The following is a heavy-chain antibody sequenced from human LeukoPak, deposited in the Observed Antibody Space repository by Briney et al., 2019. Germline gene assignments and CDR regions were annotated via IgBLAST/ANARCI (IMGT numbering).Heavy chain of an antibody. Sequence: PSETLSLTCGVSGYSISSGYQWAWIRHSPGKGLECTASIYHSGSAHYTPSLKSRVTISGDTSKNQFSLKMYSVTAADTAVYYCARDPGWLTPDCTSTSCYENYFDPWGQGTLVTVSS. V-gene: IGHV4-38-2*02. CDR1: GYSISSGYQ. D-gene: IGHD2-2*01. CDR3: ARDPGWLTPDCTSTSCYENYFDP. CDR2: IYHSGSA. J-gene: IGHJ5*02.